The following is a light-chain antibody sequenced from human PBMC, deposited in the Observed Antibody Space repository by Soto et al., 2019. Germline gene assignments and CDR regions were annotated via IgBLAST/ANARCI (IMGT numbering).Light chain of an antibody. Sequence: DIQMTQSPSTLSASVGDRVTITCRASPNIGSSLAWYQHRPGKAPKLRIFDASTLQTGVPSRFSGSGFGTEFTLTITGLQPDDFATYYCQQHNDYSAVTFGQGTTLEIK. V-gene: IGKV1-5*01. CDR3: QQHNDYSAVT. J-gene: IGKJ2*01. CDR1: PNIGSS. CDR2: DAS.